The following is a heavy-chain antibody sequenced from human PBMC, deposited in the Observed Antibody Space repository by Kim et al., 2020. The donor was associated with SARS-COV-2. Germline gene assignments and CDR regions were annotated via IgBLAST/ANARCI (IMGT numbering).Heavy chain of an antibody. D-gene: IGHD5-12*01. V-gene: IGHV1-46*01. Sequence: KFQGRVTMTRDTSTSTVDMELSSLRSEDTAVYYCARDLDGYNYLELDYWGQGTLVTVSS. J-gene: IGHJ4*02. CDR3: ARDLDGYNYLELDY.